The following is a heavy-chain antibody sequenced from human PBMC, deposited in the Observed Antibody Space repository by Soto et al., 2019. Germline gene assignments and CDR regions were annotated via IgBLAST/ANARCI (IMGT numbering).Heavy chain of an antibody. V-gene: IGHV4-30-4*01. D-gene: IGHD3-10*01. CDR1: GGSISSGDYY. CDR3: ARVGTTMVRGADR. J-gene: IGHJ5*02. Sequence: QVQLQESGPGLVKPSQTLSLTCTVSGGSISSGDYYWSWIRQPPGKGLEWIGYIYYMWSTYYNPSLKSRVTISVDTSKNQFSLKLSSVTAADTAVYYCARVGTTMVRGADRWGQGTLVTVSS. CDR2: IYYMWST.